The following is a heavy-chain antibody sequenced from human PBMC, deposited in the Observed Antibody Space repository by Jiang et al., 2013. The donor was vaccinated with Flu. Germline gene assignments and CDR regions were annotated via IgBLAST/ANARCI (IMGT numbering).Heavy chain of an antibody. D-gene: IGHD6-19*01. CDR1: GYTLTELS. J-gene: IGHJ4*02. Sequence: GAEVKKPGASVKVSCKVSGYTLTELSMHWVRQAPGKGLEWMGGFDPEAGGTIYAQKFQGRVTMTEDTSTDTAYMELSSLRSEDTAVYYCATAEQWLVRGGFDYWGQGTLVTVSS. CDR2: FDPEAGGT. V-gene: IGHV1-24*01. CDR3: ATAEQWLVRGGFDY.